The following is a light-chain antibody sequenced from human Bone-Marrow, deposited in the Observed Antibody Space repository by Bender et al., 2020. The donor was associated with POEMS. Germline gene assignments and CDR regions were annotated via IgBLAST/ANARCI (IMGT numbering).Light chain of an antibody. V-gene: IGLV2-14*02. CDR1: SSDVGSYDL. J-gene: IGLJ3*02. Sequence: HSALTQTASVSGSPGQSITISCAGTSSDVGSYDLVSWYQQNPGKAPKLIIYEVNKRPSGVSTRFSGSKSGTSASLAISGLQSEDEADYYCAVWDDSLNGWVFGGGTKLTVL. CDR3: AVWDDSLNGWV. CDR2: EVN.